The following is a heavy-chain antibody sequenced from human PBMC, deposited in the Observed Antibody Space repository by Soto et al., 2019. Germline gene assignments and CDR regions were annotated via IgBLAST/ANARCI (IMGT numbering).Heavy chain of an antibody. CDR2: INHSGST. V-gene: IGHV4-34*01. J-gene: IGHJ6*02. D-gene: IGHD3-10*01. CDR1: GGSFSGYY. CDR3: ARGFGELFYYYYGMDV. Sequence: SETLSLTCAVYGGSFSGYYWSWIRQPPGKGLEWIGEINHSGSTNYNPSLKSRVTISVDTSKNQFSLKLSSVTAADTAVYYCARGFGELFYYYYGMDVWGQGTTVTVSS.